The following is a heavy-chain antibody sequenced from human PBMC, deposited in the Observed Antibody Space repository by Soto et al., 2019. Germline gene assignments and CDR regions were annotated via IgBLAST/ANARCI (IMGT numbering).Heavy chain of an antibody. CDR1: GYTFTSYY. Sequence: ASVKVSCKASGYTFTSYYMHWVRQAPGQGLEWMGIINPSGGSTSYAQKFQGRVTMTRDTSTSTVYMELSSLRSEDTAVYYCARPLRSGTTVTTDYYGMDVWGQGTTVTVSS. D-gene: IGHD4-17*01. CDR3: ARPLRSGTTVTTDYYGMDV. V-gene: IGHV1-46*01. J-gene: IGHJ6*02. CDR2: INPSGGST.